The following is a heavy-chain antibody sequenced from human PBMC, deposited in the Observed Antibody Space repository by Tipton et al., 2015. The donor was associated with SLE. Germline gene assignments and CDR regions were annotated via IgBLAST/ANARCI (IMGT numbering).Heavy chain of an antibody. CDR1: GGSFSGYY. CDR3: ARLRWGSYRYTDLDV. CDR2: IFHSGST. V-gene: IGHV4-34*12. Sequence: TLSLTCAVYGGSFSGYYWSWIRQPPGKGLQWIGEIFHSGSTHYNPALKSRITMSLDTSKNHFSLKVSSVTAADTAVYYCARLRWGSYRYTDLDVWAKGTTVSDSS. D-gene: IGHD3-16*02. J-gene: IGHJ6*04.